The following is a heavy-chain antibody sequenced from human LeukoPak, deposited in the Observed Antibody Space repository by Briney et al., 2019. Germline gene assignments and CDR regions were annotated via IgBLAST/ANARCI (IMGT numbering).Heavy chain of an antibody. D-gene: IGHD3-22*01. CDR1: GFTFSSYE. CDR2: ISSSGSTI. V-gene: IGHV3-48*03. Sequence: GGSLRLSCAASGFTFSSYEMNWVRQAPGKGLEWISYISSSGSTIHYADSVKGRFTISRDNSKNSLYLLMNSLTTEDTALYYCAKARGLIGGAFDIWGRGTMVTVSS. CDR3: AKARGLIGGAFDI. J-gene: IGHJ3*02.